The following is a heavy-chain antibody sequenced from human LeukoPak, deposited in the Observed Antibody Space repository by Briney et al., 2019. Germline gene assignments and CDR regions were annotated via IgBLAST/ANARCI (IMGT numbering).Heavy chain of an antibody. CDR3: ARVFGYDSSGWFDY. J-gene: IGHJ4*02. CDR1: GFTFDDYG. CDR2: INRNGGST. Sequence: GGSLRLSCAASGFTFDDYGMSWVRQAPGKGLEWVSGINRNGGSTGYADSVKGRFTISRDNAKNSLYLQMNSLRAEDTALYYCARVFGYDSSGWFDYWGQGTLVTVSS. D-gene: IGHD3-22*01. V-gene: IGHV3-20*04.